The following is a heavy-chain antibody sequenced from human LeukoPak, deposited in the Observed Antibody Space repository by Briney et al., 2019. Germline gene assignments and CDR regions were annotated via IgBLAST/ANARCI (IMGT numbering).Heavy chain of an antibody. Sequence: PGGSLRLSCAASGFTFSSYSMNWVRQAPGKGLEWISYISSSSSTIYYADSVRGRFTISRDNAKKSLYLQTNSLRAEDTAVYYCAKADCEGRTCSAVDYWGQGTLVTVSS. CDR3: AKADCEGRTCSAVDY. CDR1: GFTFSSYS. J-gene: IGHJ4*02. D-gene: IGHD2-2*01. CDR2: ISSSSSTI. V-gene: IGHV3-48*01.